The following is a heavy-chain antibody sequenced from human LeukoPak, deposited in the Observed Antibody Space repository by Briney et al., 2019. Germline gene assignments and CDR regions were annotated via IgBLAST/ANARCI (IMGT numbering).Heavy chain of an antibody. J-gene: IGHJ4*02. D-gene: IGHD6-6*01. V-gene: IGHV3-33*01. CDR1: GFTFSSYG. Sequence: GGSLRLSCAASGFTFSSYGMHWVRQAPGKGLEWVAVIWYDGSNKYYADSVKGRFTTSRDNSKNTLYLQMNSLRAEDTAVYYCAREYSSSSSYFDYWGQGTLVTVSS. CDR2: IWYDGSNK. CDR3: AREYSSSSSYFDY.